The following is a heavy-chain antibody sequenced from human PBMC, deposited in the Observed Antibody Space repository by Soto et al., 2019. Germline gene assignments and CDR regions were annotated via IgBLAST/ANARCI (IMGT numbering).Heavy chain of an antibody. CDR3: ATVPLSGDY. CDR1: AYNYFSYG. Sequence: APVKVSCLSSAYNYFSYGIGWRPQAPGQGLEWMGWISDYKGNTYYAQKFQGRVTMTTDRSASTAYMDLRSLKSDDTAVYSWATVPLSGDY. J-gene: IGHJ6*01. CDR2: ISDYKGNT. V-gene: IGHV1-18*01.